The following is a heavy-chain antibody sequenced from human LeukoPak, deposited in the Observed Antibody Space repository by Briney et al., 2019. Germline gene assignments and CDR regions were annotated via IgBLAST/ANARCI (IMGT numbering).Heavy chain of an antibody. V-gene: IGHV3-74*01. D-gene: IGHD3-16*01. Sequence: GGSLRLSCVASGLIFSNSWMHWVRQAPGKGLVWVSRINPDGTSTTYADSVKGRFTVSRDNAKNTVFLQMNSPRAEDTAVYHCVPSLGARDYWGQGTPVTVSS. J-gene: IGHJ4*02. CDR2: INPDGTST. CDR1: GLIFSNSW. CDR3: VPSLGARDY.